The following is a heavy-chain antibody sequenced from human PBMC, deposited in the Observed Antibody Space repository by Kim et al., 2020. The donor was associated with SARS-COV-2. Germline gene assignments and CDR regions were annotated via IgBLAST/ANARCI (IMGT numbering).Heavy chain of an antibody. CDR1: GYTFTSYA. Sequence: ASVKVSCKASGYTFTSYAMNWVRQAPGQGLEWMGWINTNTGNPTYAQGFTGRFVFSLDTSVSTAYLQISSLKAEDTAVYYCARDSRYYYGSGSYYSIVDYWGQGTLVTVSS. CDR3: ARDSRYYYGSGSYYSIVDY. V-gene: IGHV7-4-1*02. D-gene: IGHD3-10*01. J-gene: IGHJ4*02. CDR2: INTNTGNP.